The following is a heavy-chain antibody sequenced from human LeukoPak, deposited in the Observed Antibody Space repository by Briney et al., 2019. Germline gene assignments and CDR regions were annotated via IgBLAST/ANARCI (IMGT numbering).Heavy chain of an antibody. CDR3: ARDCSGRCIAAAGSPNHYYYYGMDV. D-gene: IGHD6-13*01. Sequence: GGSLRLSCAASGFTFSSYGMHWVRQAPGEGLEWVANIKQDGSEKYYVDSVKGRFTISRDNAKNSLYLQMNSLRAEDTGVYYCARDCSGRCIAAAGSPNHYYYYGMDVWGQGTTVTVSS. J-gene: IGHJ6*02. CDR2: IKQDGSEK. CDR1: GFTFSSYG. V-gene: IGHV3-7*01.